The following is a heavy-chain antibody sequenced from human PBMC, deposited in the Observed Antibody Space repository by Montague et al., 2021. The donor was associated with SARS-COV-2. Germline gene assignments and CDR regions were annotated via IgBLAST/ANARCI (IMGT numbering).Heavy chain of an antibody. J-gene: IGHJ4*02. V-gene: IGHV3-7*01. Sequence: SLRLSCAASGFSFTSYSMSWVRQAPGKGLEWVASITNDGSEKYYADSVKGRFTIARDNAKNSLYLQMNSLRAEDTAVYYCAKDPSSSWYFDSWGQGTLVTVSS. D-gene: IGHD6-13*01. CDR1: GFSFTSYS. CDR3: AKDPSSSWYFDS. CDR2: ITNDGSEK.